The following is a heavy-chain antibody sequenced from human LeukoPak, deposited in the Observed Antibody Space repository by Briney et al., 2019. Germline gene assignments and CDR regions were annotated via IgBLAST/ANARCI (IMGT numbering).Heavy chain of an antibody. V-gene: IGHV3-23*01. Sequence: GGSLRLSCASYDTTFSSYAMSWVRQAPGKGLEWVSAISGSGGSTYYADSVKGRSTISRDNSKNTLYLQMNSLRAEDTAVYYCAKGRSAFDIWGQGTMVTVSS. CDR2: ISGSGGST. J-gene: IGHJ3*02. CDR3: AKGRSAFDI. CDR1: DTTFSSYA.